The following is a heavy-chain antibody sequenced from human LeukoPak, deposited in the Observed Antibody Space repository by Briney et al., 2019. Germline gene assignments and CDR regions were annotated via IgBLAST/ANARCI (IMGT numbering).Heavy chain of an antibody. CDR1: GFDFSGYG. CDR2: KSYDGTAK. Sequence: AGGSLRLSCAASGFDFSGYGMHWVRQAPGKGLEWVAVKSYDGTAKFYADSVEGRFTVSRDNSKNTLYLQMSTLRAEDTAVYYCAKAGRNYHNWLDPWGQGTLVTVSS. D-gene: IGHD4-11*01. CDR3: AKAGRNYHNWLDP. V-gene: IGHV3-30*18. J-gene: IGHJ5*02.